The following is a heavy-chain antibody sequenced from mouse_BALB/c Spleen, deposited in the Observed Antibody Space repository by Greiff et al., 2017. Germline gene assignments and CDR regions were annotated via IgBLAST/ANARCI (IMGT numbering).Heavy chain of an antibody. CDR1: GFTFSSYG. J-gene: IGHJ4*01. Sequence: EVKLVESGGGLVQPGGSLKLSCAASGFTFSSYGMSWVRQTPDKRLELVATINSNGGSTYYPDSVKGRFTISRDNAKNTLYLQMSSLRSEDTAMYYCASEGSTMITAMDYWGQGTSVTVSS. CDR2: INSNGGST. D-gene: IGHD2-4*01. V-gene: IGHV5-6-3*01. CDR3: ASEGSTMITAMDY.